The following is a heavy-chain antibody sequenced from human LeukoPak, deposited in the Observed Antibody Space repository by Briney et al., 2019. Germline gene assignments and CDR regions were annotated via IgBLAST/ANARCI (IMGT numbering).Heavy chain of an antibody. CDR1: GFTFSSYA. CDR3: AKHPTVVTPGRSYFDY. Sequence: GGSLRLSCAASGFTFSSYAMSWVRQAPGKGLEWVSAISGSGGSTYYADSVKGRFTISRDNSKNTLYLQMNSLRAEDTAVYYRAKHPTVVTPGRSYFDYWGQGTLVTVSS. CDR2: ISGSGGST. V-gene: IGHV3-23*01. D-gene: IGHD4-23*01. J-gene: IGHJ4*02.